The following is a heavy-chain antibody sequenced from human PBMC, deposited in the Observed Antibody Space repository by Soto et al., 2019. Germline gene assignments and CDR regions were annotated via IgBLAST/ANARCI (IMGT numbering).Heavy chain of an antibody. D-gene: IGHD1-26*01. V-gene: IGHV3-23*01. Sequence: GGSLRLSCAASGFTFSSYAMSWVRQAPGKGLEWVSAISGSGGSTYYADSVKGRFTISRDNSKNTLYLHMNSLRAEDTAVYYCAKDRYSMGATPFGYQRQRSLVTVS. CDR1: GFTFSSYA. CDR3: AKDRYSMGATPFGY. J-gene: IGHJ4*02. CDR2: ISGSGGST.